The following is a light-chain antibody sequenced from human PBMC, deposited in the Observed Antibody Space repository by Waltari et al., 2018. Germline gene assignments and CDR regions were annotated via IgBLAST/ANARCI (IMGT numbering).Light chain of an antibody. CDR3: HSRDSSGDVL. CDR1: SLRTYY. V-gene: IGLV3-19*01. J-gene: IGLJ2*01. CDR2: GKN. Sequence: SSELAQDPAVSVALGQTVRITCQGDSLRTYYVCWFHQKPGQAPALVIYGKNNRPSGIPYRFSASSSGSTASLTIIGAQAEDEADYYCHSRDSSGDVLIGGGTKLTVV.